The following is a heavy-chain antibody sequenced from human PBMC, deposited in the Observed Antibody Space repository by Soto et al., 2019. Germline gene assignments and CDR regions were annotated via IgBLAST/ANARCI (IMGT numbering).Heavy chain of an antibody. CDR3: AKVPRPSPDYYMDV. CDR1: GFTFSSYA. J-gene: IGHJ6*03. V-gene: IGHV3-23*01. CDR2: ISGSGGST. Sequence: EVQLLESGGGLVQPGGSLRLSCAASGFTFSSYAMSWVRQAPGKGLEWVSAISGSGGSTYYADSVKGRFTIPRDNSKNTLYLQMNSLRAEETAVYYCAKVPRPSPDYYMDVWGKGTTVTVSS. D-gene: IGHD6-6*01.